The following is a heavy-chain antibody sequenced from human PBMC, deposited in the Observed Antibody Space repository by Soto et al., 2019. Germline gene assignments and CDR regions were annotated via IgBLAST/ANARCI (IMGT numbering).Heavy chain of an antibody. J-gene: IGHJ6*02. CDR1: GFTFSSYG. CDR3: AKDESSGWAHYYYYGMDV. Sequence: GGSLRLSCAASGFTFSSYGMHWVRQAPGKGLEWVAVISYDGSNKYYADSGKGRFTISRDNSKNTLYLQMNSLRAEDTAVYYCAKDESSGWAHYYYYGMDVWGQGTTVTVSS. CDR2: ISYDGSNK. V-gene: IGHV3-30*18. D-gene: IGHD6-19*01.